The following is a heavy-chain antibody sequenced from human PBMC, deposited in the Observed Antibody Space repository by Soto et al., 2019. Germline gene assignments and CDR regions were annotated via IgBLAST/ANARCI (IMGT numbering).Heavy chain of an antibody. V-gene: IGHV3-23*01. CDR1: GFTFSSYA. Sequence: EVQLLESGGGLVQPGGSLRLSCAASGFTFSSYAMSWVRQAPGKGLEWVSVISGSGGSTYYADSVKGRFTISRDNSKNTLYLQMNSLRAEDTAVYYCAKHRTYYGSGSYRYWGQGTLVTVSS. CDR2: ISGSGGST. D-gene: IGHD3-10*01. CDR3: AKHRTYYGSGSYRY. J-gene: IGHJ4*02.